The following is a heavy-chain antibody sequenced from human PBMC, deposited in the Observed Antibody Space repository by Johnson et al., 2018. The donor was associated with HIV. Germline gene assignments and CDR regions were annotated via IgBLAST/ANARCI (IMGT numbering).Heavy chain of an antibody. J-gene: IGHJ3*02. Sequence: VQLVESGGGLVQPGESLRLSCAASGFTFSTSWMHWVRQAPGKGLEWVSRINSDGSSTSYADSVKGRFTISRDNAKNTLYLQMNSLRAEDTAVYYCARDRGSMPAVAFDIWGQGTMVTVSS. D-gene: IGHD2-2*01. CDR2: INSDGSST. CDR3: ARDRGSMPAVAFDI. CDR1: GFTFSTSW. V-gene: IGHV3-74*01.